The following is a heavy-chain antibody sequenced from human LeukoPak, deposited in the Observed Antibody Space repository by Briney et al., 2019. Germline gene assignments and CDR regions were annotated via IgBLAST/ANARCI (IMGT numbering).Heavy chain of an antibody. D-gene: IGHD3-10*01. V-gene: IGHV1-69*13. CDR2: IIPIFGTA. J-gene: IGHJ3*02. Sequence: ASVKVSCKASGYTFTSYAISWVRQAPGQGLEWMGGIIPIFGTANYAQKFQGKVTITADESTSTAYMELSSLRSEDTAVYYCARDSGQLSMVRGIQGAFDIWGQGTMVTVSS. CDR1: GYTFTSYA. CDR3: ARDSGQLSMVRGIQGAFDI.